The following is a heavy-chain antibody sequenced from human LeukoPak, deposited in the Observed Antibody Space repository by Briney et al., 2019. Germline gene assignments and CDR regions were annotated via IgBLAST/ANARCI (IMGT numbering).Heavy chain of an antibody. V-gene: IGHV3-30*18. CDR3: AKDRHYGSGNFDY. D-gene: IGHD3-10*01. J-gene: IGHJ4*02. Sequence: RRSLRLSCAASGFTFSSYGMHWGRQAPGKGLEWGAVISYDGSNKYYADSVKGRFTISRDNSKNTLYLQMNSLRAEDTAVYYCAKDRHYGSGNFDYWGQGTLVTVSS. CDR1: GFTFSSYG. CDR2: ISYDGSNK.